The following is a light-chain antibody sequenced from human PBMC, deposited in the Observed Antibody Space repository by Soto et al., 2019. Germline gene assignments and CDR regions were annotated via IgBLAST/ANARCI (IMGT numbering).Light chain of an antibody. J-gene: IGLJ2*01. V-gene: IGLV2-8*01. CDR2: EVS. CDR3: SSYAGRNDVV. Sequence: QSALTQPPSASGSPGQSVTISCTGTSDDVGGYNYVSWYQQHPGKAPKLMIYEVSKRPSGVPDRFSGSKSANTASLTVSGLQAEDEADYYCSSYAGRNDVVFGGGTKVTVL. CDR1: SDDVGGYNY.